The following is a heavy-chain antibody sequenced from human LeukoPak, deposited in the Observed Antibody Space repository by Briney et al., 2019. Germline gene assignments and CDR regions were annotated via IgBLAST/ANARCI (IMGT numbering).Heavy chain of an antibody. V-gene: IGHV3-21*01. CDR3: PRDLRVVPRAFAI. CDR2: ISSSSSYI. Sequence: PGGSLRLSCAASGFTFSSYSMNWVRQAPGKGLEWVSSISSSSSYIYYADSVKGRFTISRDNAKNSLYLQMNSLRAEDTAVYKCPRDLRVVPRAFAIWVQGTMLTVSS. CDR1: GFTFSSYS. D-gene: IGHD3-22*01. J-gene: IGHJ3*02.